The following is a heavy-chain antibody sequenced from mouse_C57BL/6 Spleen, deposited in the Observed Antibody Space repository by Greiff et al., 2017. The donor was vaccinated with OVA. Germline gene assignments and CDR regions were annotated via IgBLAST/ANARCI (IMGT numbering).Heavy chain of an antibody. CDR2: ISYSGST. CDR3: ARDSGYGSSSYFDY. J-gene: IGHJ2*01. D-gene: IGHD1-1*01. Sequence: EVQGVESGPGMVKPSQSLSLTCTVTGYSITSGYDWHWIRHFPGNKLEWMGYISYSGSTNYNPSLKSRTSITHDTSKNHFFLKLNSVTTEDTATYYCARDSGYGSSSYFDYWGQGTTLTVSS. V-gene: IGHV3-1*01. CDR1: GYSITSGYD.